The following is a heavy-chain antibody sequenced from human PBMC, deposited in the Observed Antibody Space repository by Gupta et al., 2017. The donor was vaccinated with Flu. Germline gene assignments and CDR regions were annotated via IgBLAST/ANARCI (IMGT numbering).Heavy chain of an antibody. CDR2: ISSSSSYI. CDR3: ARVMYYYDSSGYPDY. Sequence: EVQLVESGGGLVKPGGSLRLSCAASGFTFSSYSMNWVRQAPGKGLEWVSSISSSSSYIYYADSVKGRFTISRDNAKNSLYLQMNSLRAEDTAVYYCARVMYYYDSSGYPDYWGQGTLVTVSS. D-gene: IGHD3-22*01. V-gene: IGHV3-21*01. CDR1: GFTFSSYS. J-gene: IGHJ4*02.